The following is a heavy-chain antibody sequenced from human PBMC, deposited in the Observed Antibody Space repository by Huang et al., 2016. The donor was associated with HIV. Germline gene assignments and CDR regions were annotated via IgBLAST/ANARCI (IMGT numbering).Heavy chain of an antibody. Sequence: QVQLVQSGAEVKKPGASVKVSCEASGYTFTTSYIHWVRQSHGQGLEWMGWINPNSAGTHYEKRFQGRVTVTRDTTINTAYMELTRLTSDDTAVYYCAREPTGFYYGSDGYFDLWGRGTLVTVSS. D-gene: IGHD3-10*01. J-gene: IGHJ2*01. V-gene: IGHV1-2*02. CDR3: AREPTGFYYGSDGYFDL. CDR1: GYTFTTSY. CDR2: INPNSAGT.